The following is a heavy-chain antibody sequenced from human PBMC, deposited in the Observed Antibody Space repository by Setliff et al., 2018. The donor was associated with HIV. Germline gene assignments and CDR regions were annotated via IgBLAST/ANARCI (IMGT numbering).Heavy chain of an antibody. CDR1: GGSISSSSYY. D-gene: IGHD3-22*01. Sequence: SETLSLTCTVSGGSISSSSYYWGWIRQPPGKGLEWIGSIYYSGSTNYNPSLKSRVTISVDTSKNQFSLKLSSVTAADTAVYYCARVGYYYDSSGYYVSTGRAAFDIWGQGTMVTVSS. J-gene: IGHJ3*02. CDR2: IYYSGST. CDR3: ARVGYYYDSSGYYVSTGRAAFDI. V-gene: IGHV4-39*07.